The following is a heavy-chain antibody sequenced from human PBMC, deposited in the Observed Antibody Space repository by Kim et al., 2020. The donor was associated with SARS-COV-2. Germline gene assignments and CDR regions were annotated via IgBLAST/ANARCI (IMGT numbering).Heavy chain of an antibody. J-gene: IGHJ4*03. CDR1: GGSFSGYY. Sequence: SETLSLTCAAYGGSFSGYYWSWIRQPPGKGLEWIGEINHSGSTNYNPSLKRRGTTSVDTSKNQLYLQRSSVTAADTAVYYCAREKFCPYYYGSGSYYNHLDPWGQGTLVTVSS. D-gene: IGHD3-10*01. CDR3: AREKFCPYYYGSGSYYNHLDP. CDR2: INHSGST. V-gene: IGHV4-34*01.